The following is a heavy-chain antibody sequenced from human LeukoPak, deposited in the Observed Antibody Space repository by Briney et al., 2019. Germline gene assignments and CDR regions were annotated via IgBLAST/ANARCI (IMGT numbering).Heavy chain of an antibody. CDR1: GFTFSSYS. D-gene: IGHD3-9*01. Sequence: GGSLRLSCVASGFTFSSYSMNWVRQAPGKGLEFISYINSRSSTIYYADVVKGRFTISRDNAKNSLYLQMNSLRAEDTAVYYCARDNDLLRYFDWPLDYWGQGTLVTVSS. CDR3: ARDNDLLRYFDWPLDY. J-gene: IGHJ4*02. CDR2: INSRSSTI. V-gene: IGHV3-48*04.